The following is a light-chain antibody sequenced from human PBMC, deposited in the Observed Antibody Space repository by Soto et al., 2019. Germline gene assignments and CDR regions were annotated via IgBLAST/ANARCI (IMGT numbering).Light chain of an antibody. Sequence: DIQMSHSASTLSASIEDRVTITCRASQSISSWLAWYQQKLGRAPRLLIYDASSLESGVPSRFSGSGYGTEFTLTISSLQPDDFATYYCQQYNTYSSLTFGGVAKV. V-gene: IGKV1-5*01. J-gene: IGKJ4*01. CDR3: QQYNTYSSLT. CDR1: QSISSW. CDR2: DAS.